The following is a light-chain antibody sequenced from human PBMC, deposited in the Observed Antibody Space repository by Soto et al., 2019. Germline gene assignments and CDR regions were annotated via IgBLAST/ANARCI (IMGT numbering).Light chain of an antibody. CDR1: QSISTH. CDR2: DAS. Sequence: EIPMTQSASCLSASVGNGVNMXCRASQSISTHLSWYQKKPGKAPNLLIYDASRLQSVGPSRFSCSGGVTDFTRSISSGQPEDFATYFGQQSYMDPITFGQGTRLEIK. J-gene: IGKJ5*01. CDR3: QQSYMDPIT. V-gene: IGKV1-39*01.